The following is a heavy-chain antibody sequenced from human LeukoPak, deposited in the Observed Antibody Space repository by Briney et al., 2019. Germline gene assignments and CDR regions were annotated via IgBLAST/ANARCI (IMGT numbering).Heavy chain of an antibody. CDR1: GGSISSGDYY. CDR3: AGDRVMITFGARYGMDV. D-gene: IGHD3-16*01. Sequence: SETLSLTCTVSGGSISSGDYYWSWIRQPPGKGLEWIGYIYYSGSTYYNPSLKSRVTISVDTSKNQFSLKLSSVTAADTAVYYCAGDRVMITFGARYGMDVWGQGTTVTVSS. J-gene: IGHJ6*02. V-gene: IGHV4-30-4*01. CDR2: IYYSGST.